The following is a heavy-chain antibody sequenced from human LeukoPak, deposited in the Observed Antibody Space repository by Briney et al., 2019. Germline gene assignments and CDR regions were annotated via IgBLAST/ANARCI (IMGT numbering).Heavy chain of an antibody. D-gene: IGHD2-21*01. CDR2: IYENGGTT. V-gene: IGHV3-23*01. CDR3: AKDFRIGYSAHFDY. Sequence: HPGGSLRLSCVGSGFTFRSHAMRWVRQAPEKGLEFVSGIYENGGTTYYADSVKGRFSISRDNSKNTLYLQMDSLRGEDTAVYYCAKDFRIGYSAHFDYWGQGALVTVSS. CDR1: GFTFRSHA. J-gene: IGHJ4*02.